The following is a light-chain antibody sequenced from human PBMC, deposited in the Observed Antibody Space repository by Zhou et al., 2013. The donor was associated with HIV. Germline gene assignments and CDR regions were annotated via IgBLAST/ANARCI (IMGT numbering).Light chain of an antibody. CDR1: QGVRND. Sequence: DIQMTQSPSSLAASVGDRVTITCRASQGVRNDLAWYQQKPGKAPKRLIYIASRLQSGVPSRFSGSGFGTEFTLTISSLQAEDFATYYCQQYNTYPTFGQGTRLEIK. CDR2: IAS. V-gene: IGKV1-17*01. CDR3: QQYNTYPT. J-gene: IGKJ5*01.